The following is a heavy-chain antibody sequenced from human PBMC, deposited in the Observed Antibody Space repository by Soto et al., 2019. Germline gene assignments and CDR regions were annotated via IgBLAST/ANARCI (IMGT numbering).Heavy chain of an antibody. CDR2: IYYSGST. CDR1: GGSVSSGSYY. V-gene: IGHV4-61*01. Sequence: SETLSLTCTVSGGSVSSGSYYWSWIRQPPGKGLEWIGYIYYSGSTNYNPSLKSRVTISVDTSKNQFSLKLSSVTAADTAVYYCARSHKVPRLLIYPYDYWGQGTPVTVSS. J-gene: IGHJ4*02. D-gene: IGHD3-3*01. CDR3: ARSHKVPRLLIYPYDY.